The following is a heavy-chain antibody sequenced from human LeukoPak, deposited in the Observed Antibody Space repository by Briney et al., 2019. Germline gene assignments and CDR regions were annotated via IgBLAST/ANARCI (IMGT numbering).Heavy chain of an antibody. CDR1: GFTFSSYI. D-gene: IGHD3-9*01. CDR3: VRDQDWAFDY. Sequence: QPGGSLRLSCAASGFTFSSYIMNWIRQAPGKGLEWISFINTKSKAIYYADSVKGRFTISRDNARNLLHLQMNSLRAEDTALYFCVRDQDWAFDYWGQGTLVTVSS. V-gene: IGHV3-48*01. J-gene: IGHJ4*02. CDR2: INTKSKAI.